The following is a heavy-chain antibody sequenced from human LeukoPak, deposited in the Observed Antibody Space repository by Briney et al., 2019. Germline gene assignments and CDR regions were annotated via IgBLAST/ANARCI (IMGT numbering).Heavy chain of an antibody. J-gene: IGHJ4*02. V-gene: IGHV3-30*03. CDR1: GFTFSSYG. Sequence: GGSLRLSCAASGFTFSSYGMHWARQAPGKGLEWVAIISYDGSNKYYADSVKGRFTISRDNSKNTLYLQMNSLKTEDTAVYYCTTDSAYYDYVWGSSHPYYFDYWGQGTLVTVSS. D-gene: IGHD3-16*01. CDR2: ISYDGSNK. CDR3: TTDSAYYDYVWGSSHPYYFDY.